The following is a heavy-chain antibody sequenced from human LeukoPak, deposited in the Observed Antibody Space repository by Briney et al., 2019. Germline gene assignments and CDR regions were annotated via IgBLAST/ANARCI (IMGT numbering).Heavy chain of an antibody. CDR2: IYYSGST. J-gene: IGHJ4*02. D-gene: IGHD6-6*01. CDR3: TREYSSSSDY. Sequence: SETLSLTCTVSGVSISSSNYYWGWIRQPPGKGLEWIGSIYYSGSTYYSPSLKSRVTILVHTSKNQFSLKLTSVTAADTAVYYCTREYSSSSDYWGQGTLVTVSS. V-gene: IGHV4-39*07. CDR1: GVSISSSNYY.